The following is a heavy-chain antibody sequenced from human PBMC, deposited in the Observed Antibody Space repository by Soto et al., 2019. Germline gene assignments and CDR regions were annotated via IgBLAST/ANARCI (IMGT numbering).Heavy chain of an antibody. V-gene: IGHV3-23*01. J-gene: IGHJ6*02. CDR1: GFTFSSYA. D-gene: IGHD3-10*01. CDR3: AKFKSMVRGVIYYYYGMDV. Sequence: GGSLRLSCAASGFTFSSYAMSRVRQAPGKGLEWVSAISGSGGSTYYADSVKGRFTISRDNSKNTLYLQMNSLRAEDTAVYYCAKFKSMVRGVIYYYYGMDVWGQGTTVTVS. CDR2: ISGSGGST.